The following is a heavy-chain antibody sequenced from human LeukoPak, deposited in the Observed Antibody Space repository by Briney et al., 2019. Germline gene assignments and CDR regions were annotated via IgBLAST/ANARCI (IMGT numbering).Heavy chain of an antibody. D-gene: IGHD2-15*01. V-gene: IGHV3-15*01. CDR3: ATQGYCSGNRCEAFDY. J-gene: IGHJ4*02. Sequence: GGSLRLSCVVSGLTFSKAWMSWVRHAPGKGLEWVGRIKSKIDGGTIDYAAPVEGRFTISRDDSKNTVYLQMNSLKTEDTAVYYCATQGYCSGNRCEAFDYWGQGTLVTVSS. CDR1: GLTFSKAW. CDR2: IKSKIDGGTI.